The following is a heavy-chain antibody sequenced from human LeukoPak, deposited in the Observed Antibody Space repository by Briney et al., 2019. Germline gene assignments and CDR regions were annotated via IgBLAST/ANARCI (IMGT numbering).Heavy chain of an antibody. CDR1: GFTFSSSW. CDR3: ARGNQQLPRSTPDY. J-gene: IGHJ4*02. V-gene: IGHV3-74*01. D-gene: IGHD2-2*01. Sequence: GGSPRLSCAVSGFTFSSSWMHWVRQAPGKGLVWVSHIKTDGSTTAYADSVKGRFTISRDNAKNTLYLQMNSLRAEDTGVYYCARGNQQLPRSTPDYWGQGTLVTVSS. CDR2: IKTDGSTT.